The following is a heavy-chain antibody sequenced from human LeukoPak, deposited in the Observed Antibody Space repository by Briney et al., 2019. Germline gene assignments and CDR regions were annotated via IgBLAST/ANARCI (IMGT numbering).Heavy chain of an antibody. V-gene: IGHV4-59*01. J-gene: IGHJ6*03. D-gene: IGHD1-26*01. CDR3: ARALVGATPHYYYYYMDV. CDR2: IHYSGST. Sequence: SETLSLTCTVSGGSISSYYWSWIRQPPGKGLEWIGFIHYSGSTNYNPSLKSRVTISVDTSKNQFSLKLSSVTAADTAVYYCARALVGATPHYYYYYMDVWGKGTTVTISS. CDR1: GGSISSYY.